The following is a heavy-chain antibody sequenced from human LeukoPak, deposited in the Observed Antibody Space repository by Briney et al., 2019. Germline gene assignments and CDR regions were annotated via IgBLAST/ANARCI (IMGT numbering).Heavy chain of an antibody. CDR3: ARGDSYCSSTSCFYNWITG. CDR2: IYHSGST. CDR1: GYSISSGYY. J-gene: IGHJ4*02. D-gene: IGHD2-2*01. V-gene: IGHV4-38-2*01. Sequence: PSGTLSLTCAVSGYSISSGYYWGWIRQPPGKGLEWIGSIYHSGSTYYNPSLKSRITISVDTSKNQFSLKLSSVTAADTAVYYCARGDSYCSSTSCFYNWITGWGQGTLVTVSS.